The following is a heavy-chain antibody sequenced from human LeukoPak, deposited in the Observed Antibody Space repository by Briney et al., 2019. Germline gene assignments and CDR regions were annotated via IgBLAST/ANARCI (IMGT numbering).Heavy chain of an antibody. Sequence: SETLSLTCTVSGGSVSSGSYYWSWIRQPPGKGLEWIGYIYYSGSTNYNPSLKSRVTISVDASKNQFSLKLSSVTAADTAVYYCAAEVGDYVDYWGQGTLVTVSS. V-gene: IGHV4-61*01. CDR3: AAEVGDYVDY. CDR1: GGSVSSGSYY. D-gene: IGHD1-26*01. J-gene: IGHJ4*02. CDR2: IYYSGST.